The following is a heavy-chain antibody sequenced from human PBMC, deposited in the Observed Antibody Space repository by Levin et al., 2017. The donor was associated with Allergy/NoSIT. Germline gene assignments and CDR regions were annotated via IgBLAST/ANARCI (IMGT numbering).Heavy chain of an antibody. J-gene: IGHJ2*01. CDR3: AREIRDTAMVKDWYFDL. CDR1: GFTFSSYA. D-gene: IGHD5-18*01. V-gene: IGHV3-30-3*01. Sequence: PGGSLRLSCAASGFTFSSYAMHWVRQAPGKGLEWVAVISYDGSSKYYADSVKGRFTISRDNSKNTLYLQMNSLRAEDTAVYYCAREIRDTAMVKDWYFDLWGRGTLVTVSS. CDR2: ISYDGSSK.